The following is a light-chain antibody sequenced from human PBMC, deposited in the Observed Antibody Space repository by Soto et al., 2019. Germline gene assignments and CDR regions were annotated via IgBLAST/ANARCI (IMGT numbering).Light chain of an antibody. Sequence: GDRVTITCRASQGISKWLAWYQQKPGKAPKLLIYGASSLENGVPSRFSGSGSGTEFTLPISSLQPDDFATYFCQQYNSYDMWSFGQGTKVDLK. J-gene: IGKJ1*01. CDR1: QGISKW. V-gene: IGKV1-5*01. CDR2: GAS. CDR3: QQYNSYDMWS.